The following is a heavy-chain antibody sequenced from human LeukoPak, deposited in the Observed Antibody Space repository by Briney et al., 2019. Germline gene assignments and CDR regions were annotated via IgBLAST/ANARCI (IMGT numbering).Heavy chain of an antibody. CDR3: ARRSHGSTAFDY. D-gene: IGHD3-10*01. Sequence: GGSLRLSCAASGFTFSGSAMHWVRQASGKGLEWVGRIRSKANSYATAYAASVKGRFTISRDNSKNTLYLQMNSLRAEDTAVYYCARRSHGSTAFDYWGQGTLVTVSS. V-gene: IGHV3-73*01. CDR2: IRSKANSYAT. CDR1: GFTFSGSA. J-gene: IGHJ4*02.